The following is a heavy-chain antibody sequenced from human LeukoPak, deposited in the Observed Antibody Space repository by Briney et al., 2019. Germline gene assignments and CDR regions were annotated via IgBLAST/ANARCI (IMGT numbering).Heavy chain of an antibody. J-gene: IGHJ4*02. CDR3: ARGVLY. D-gene: IGHD4/OR15-4a*01. CDR2: IYTSGST. CDR1: GGSISSGSYY. Sequence: SQTLSPTCTVSGGSISSGSYYWSGIRQPAGKGLEWIGRIYTSGSTNYNPSLKSRVTISVDTSKNQFSLKLSSVTAADTAVYYCARGVLYWGQGTLVTVSS. V-gene: IGHV4-61*02.